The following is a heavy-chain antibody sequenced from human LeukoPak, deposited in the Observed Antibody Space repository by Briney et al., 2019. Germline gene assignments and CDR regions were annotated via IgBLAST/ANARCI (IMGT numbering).Heavy chain of an antibody. CDR1: GFTFRSYS. D-gene: IGHD5-18*01. J-gene: IGHJ4*02. CDR2: ISSSSSYI. Sequence: GGSLRLSCAASGFTFRSYSLNWVRPAPGKGLEWVSSISSSSSYIYYADSVKGRFTISRDNAKNSLYLQMNCLRAEDTAVYYCAKRGYSSWYFDYWGQGTLVTVSS. V-gene: IGHV3-21*01. CDR3: AKRGYSSWYFDY.